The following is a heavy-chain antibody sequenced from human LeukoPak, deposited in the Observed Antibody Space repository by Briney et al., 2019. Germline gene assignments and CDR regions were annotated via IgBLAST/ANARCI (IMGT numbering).Heavy chain of an antibody. Sequence: GGSLRLSCAASGFTFINYWMSLVRQAPGKGLEWVANIKQDGSEKYYVDSVKGRFTISRDNAKNSLYLQMNSLRAEDTAVYYCAREGSGWYNYYYGMDVWGQGTTVTVSS. V-gene: IGHV3-7*01. D-gene: IGHD6-19*01. CDR1: GFTFINYW. CDR3: AREGSGWYNYYYGMDV. CDR2: IKQDGSEK. J-gene: IGHJ6*02.